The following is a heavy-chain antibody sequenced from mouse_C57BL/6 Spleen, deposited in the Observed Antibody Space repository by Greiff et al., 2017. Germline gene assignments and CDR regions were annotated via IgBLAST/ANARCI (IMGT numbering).Heavy chain of an antibody. CDR1: GFNIKDDY. V-gene: IGHV14-4*01. CDR2: IDPENGDT. J-gene: IGHJ1*03. D-gene: IGHD2-3*01. Sequence: EVQLVESGAELVRPGASVKLSCTASGFNIKDDYMHWVKQRPEQGLEWIGWIDPENGDTEYASKFQGKATITADTSSNTAYLQLSSLTSEDTAVYYCTTRGYYDPNFDVWGTGTTVTVSS. CDR3: TTRGYYDPNFDV.